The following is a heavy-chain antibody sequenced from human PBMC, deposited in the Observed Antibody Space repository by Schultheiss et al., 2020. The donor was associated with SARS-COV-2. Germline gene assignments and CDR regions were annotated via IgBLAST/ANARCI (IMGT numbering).Heavy chain of an antibody. D-gene: IGHD6-13*01. Sequence: SETLSLTCTVSGGSISSGGYYWSWIRQHPGKGLEWIGYVYHSGSTYYNPSLKSRVTLSVDRSKNQFSLKLSSVTAADTAVYYCARETVGSSWYFGRWFDPWGQGTLVTVSS. J-gene: IGHJ5*02. CDR1: GGSISSGGYY. CDR2: VYHSGST. CDR3: ARETVGSSWYFGRWFDP. V-gene: IGHV4-30-2*01.